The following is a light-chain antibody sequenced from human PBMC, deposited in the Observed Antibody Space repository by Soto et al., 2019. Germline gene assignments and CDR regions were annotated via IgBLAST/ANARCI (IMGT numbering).Light chain of an antibody. V-gene: IGLV2-11*01. J-gene: IGLJ1*01. Sequence: QSALTQPRSVSVSPGQSVTISCTGTSSDFGDYTSVSWYQHHPGKAPKFMIYDVDKRPSGVPDRFSGSKSGNTASLTISGLQPEDEADYYCCSYAGTYVFGTGTKVTVL. CDR1: SSDFGDYTS. CDR2: DVD. CDR3: CSYAGTYV.